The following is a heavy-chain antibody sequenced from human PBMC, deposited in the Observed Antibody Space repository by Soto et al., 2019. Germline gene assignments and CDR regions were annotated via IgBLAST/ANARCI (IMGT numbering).Heavy chain of an antibody. CDR2: IYYSGST. CDR3: ARFSPYSGSFLDY. J-gene: IGHJ4*02. V-gene: IGHV4-30-4*02. CDR1: GGSISSGDYY. D-gene: IGHD1-26*01. Sequence: SETLSLTCTVSGGSISSGDYYWSWIRQPPGKGLEWIGYIYYSGSTYYNPSLKSRVTISVDTSKNQFSLKLSSVTAADTAVYYCARFSPYSGSFLDYWGQGTLVTVSS.